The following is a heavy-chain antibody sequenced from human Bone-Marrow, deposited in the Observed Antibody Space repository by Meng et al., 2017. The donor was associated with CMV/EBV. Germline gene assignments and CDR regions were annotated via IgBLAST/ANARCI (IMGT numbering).Heavy chain of an antibody. D-gene: IGHD1-26*01. J-gene: IGHJ4*02. Sequence: GESLKISCAASGFTFSSYEMNWVRQAPGKGLEWVAVISYDGSNKYYADSVKGRFTISRDNSKNTLYLQMNSLRAEDTAVYYCARVRGAFDYWGQGTLVTVSS. CDR1: GFTFSSYE. V-gene: IGHV3-30-3*01. CDR3: ARVRGAFDY. CDR2: ISYDGSNK.